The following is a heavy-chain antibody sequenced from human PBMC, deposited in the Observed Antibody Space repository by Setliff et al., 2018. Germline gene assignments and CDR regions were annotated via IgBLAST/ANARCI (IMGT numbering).Heavy chain of an antibody. CDR3: ARVAQVAGARSGWSYFFYYMDV. CDR1: GFTLSSYA. Sequence: GGSLRLSCAASGFTLSSYAMSWVRQAPGKGLEWVSAISGSGDNTYYADSVKGRFTISRDNSKNTLFLQMNSLRAEDTAVYYCARVAQVAGARSGWSYFFYYMDVWGKGTTVTVSS. V-gene: IGHV3-23*01. J-gene: IGHJ6*03. CDR2: ISGSGDNT. D-gene: IGHD6-19*01.